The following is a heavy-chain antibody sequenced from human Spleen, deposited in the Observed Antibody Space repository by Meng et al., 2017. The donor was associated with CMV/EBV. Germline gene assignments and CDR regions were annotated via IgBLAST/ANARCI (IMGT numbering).Heavy chain of an antibody. V-gene: IGHV4-31*03. J-gene: IGHJ4*02. CDR3: ARDSSGYYVLDY. Sequence: CTVSGGTISSSGNYWSWIRQHPGKGLEWIGYIDYSGSTYYNPSLESRVTISVERSKNQFSLKLSAVTAADTAVYYCARDSSGYYVLDYWGQGTLVTVSS. D-gene: IGHD3-22*01. CDR1: GGTISSSGNY. CDR2: IDYSGST.